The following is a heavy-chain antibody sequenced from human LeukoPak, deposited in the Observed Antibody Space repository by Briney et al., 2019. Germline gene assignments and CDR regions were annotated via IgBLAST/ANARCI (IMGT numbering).Heavy chain of an antibody. CDR3: ARVSPGYCSSTSCNRPYYYYYGMDV. CDR1: GGSFSGYY. J-gene: IGHJ6*02. Sequence: SETLSLTCAVYGGSFSGYYWSWVRQPPGKGLEWIGEINHSGSTNYNPSLKSRVTISVHTSKNQFSLKLSSVTAADTAMYYCARVSPGYCSSTSCNRPYYYYYGMDVWGQGTTVTVS. V-gene: IGHV4-34*01. CDR2: INHSGST. D-gene: IGHD2-2*01.